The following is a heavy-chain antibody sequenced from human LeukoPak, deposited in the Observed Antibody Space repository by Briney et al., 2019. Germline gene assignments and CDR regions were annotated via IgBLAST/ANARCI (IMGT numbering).Heavy chain of an antibody. CDR2: IYHSGSI. V-gene: IGHV4-34*01. CDR3: ARLVRQQWPPFDVAVPSFDI. Sequence: SETLSLTCAVYGGSFSGYYWSWIRQPPGKGLEWIGSIYHSGSIYYNLSLKSRVTISVDTSKNQFSLKLSSVTAADTAVYYCARLVRQQWPPFDVAVPSFDIWGQGTMVTVSS. J-gene: IGHJ3*02. CDR1: GGSFSGYY. D-gene: IGHD6-19*01.